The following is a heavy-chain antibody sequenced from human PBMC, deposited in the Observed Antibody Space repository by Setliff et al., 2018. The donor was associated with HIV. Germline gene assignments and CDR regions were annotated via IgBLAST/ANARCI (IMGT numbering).Heavy chain of an antibody. D-gene: IGHD3-3*01. CDR1: GSTFSTYD. CDR3: AREGFWSGYYIDY. Sequence: ASVKVSCKPSGSTFSTYDINWVRQATGQGLEWMGWMNPNSGNTGYAQKFQGRVTMTRNTSISTAYMELSSLRSEDTAVYYCAREGFWSGYYIDYWGQGTLVTVSS. V-gene: IGHV1-8*01. CDR2: MNPNSGNT. J-gene: IGHJ4*02.